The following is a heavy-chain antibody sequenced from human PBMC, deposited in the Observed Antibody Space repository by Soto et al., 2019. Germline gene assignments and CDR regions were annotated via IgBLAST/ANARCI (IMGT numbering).Heavy chain of an antibody. Sequence: LRLSNAASGFTVSSYGMHWVRRAPGKGLEWVAVISYDGSNKYYADSVKGRFTISRDNSKNTLYLQMNSLRAEDTAVYYCAKVLGHRLWLPGFGYWGQGTLGTRSS. D-gene: IGHD5-18*01. CDR1: GFTVSSYG. CDR3: AKVLGHRLWLPGFGY. J-gene: IGHJ4*02. V-gene: IGHV3-30*18. CDR2: ISYDGSNK.